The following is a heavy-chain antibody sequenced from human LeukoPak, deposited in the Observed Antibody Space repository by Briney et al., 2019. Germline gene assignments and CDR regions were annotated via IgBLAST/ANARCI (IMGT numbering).Heavy chain of an antibody. J-gene: IGHJ4*02. CDR1: GYSFTNYW. CDR3: ARLLNTVVVPAAFDY. V-gene: IGHV5-51*01. CDR2: IYPGDSDT. D-gene: IGHD2-2*01. Sequence: GESLKISCKGSGYSFTNYWIGWVRQIPGKGLEWMGIIYPGDSDTRCSPSFQGQVAFSADKSISTAYPQWSSLKASDTAIYYCARLLNTVVVPAAFDYWGQGTLVTVSS.